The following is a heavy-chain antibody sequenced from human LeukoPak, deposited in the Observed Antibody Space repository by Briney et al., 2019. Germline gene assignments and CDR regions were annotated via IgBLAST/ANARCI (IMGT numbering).Heavy chain of an antibody. V-gene: IGHV3-23*01. CDR1: GFTFNSYA. CDR2: LSGSGDRT. Sequence: GGSLRLSCAASGFTFNSYAMSWVRQAPGKGLEWVSALSGSGDRTFYVDSVKGRFTVSRDNSKNTLYLQMDSLRVDDTALYYCARGGTNYYYMDVWGNGTTVTISS. CDR3: ARGGTNYYYMDV. J-gene: IGHJ6*03.